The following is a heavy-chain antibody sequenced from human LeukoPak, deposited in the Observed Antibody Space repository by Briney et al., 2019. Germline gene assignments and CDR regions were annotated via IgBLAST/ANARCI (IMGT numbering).Heavy chain of an antibody. CDR3: TRASGSYSNFDY. CDR1: GFTFDDYA. J-gene: IGHJ4*02. Sequence: PGGSLRLSCAASGFTFDDYAMHWVRQAPGKGLEWVSFISWDGGSTYYADSVKGRFTISRDNSKTTLDLQMNSLRTEDTAIYYCTRASGSYSNFDYWGQGTLVTVSS. V-gene: IGHV3-43D*03. CDR2: ISWDGGST. D-gene: IGHD1-26*01.